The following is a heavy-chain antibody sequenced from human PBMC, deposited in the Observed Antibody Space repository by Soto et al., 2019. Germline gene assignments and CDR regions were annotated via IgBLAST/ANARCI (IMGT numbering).Heavy chain of an antibody. CDR1: GYSFTSYW. V-gene: IGHV5-10-1*01. CDR3: ASHDYGTSKWFDP. D-gene: IGHD4-17*01. CDR2: IDPSDSYT. Sequence: PGESLKISCKGSGYSFTSYWISWVRQMPGKGLEWMGRIDPSDSYTNYSPSFQGHVTISADKSISTAYLQWSSLKASDTAMYYCASHDYGTSKWFDPWGQGTLVTVSS. J-gene: IGHJ5*02.